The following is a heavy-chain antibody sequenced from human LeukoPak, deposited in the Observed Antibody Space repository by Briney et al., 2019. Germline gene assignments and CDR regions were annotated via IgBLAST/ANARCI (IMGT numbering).Heavy chain of an antibody. D-gene: IGHD3-10*01. CDR3: VAMIREVGY. V-gene: IGHV3-72*01. CDR2: TKNKGNSYTR. J-gene: IGHJ4*02. CDR1: GITFSDHD. Sequence: PGGSLRLSCAVSGITFSDHDMDWVRQAPGKGLKWCGRTKNKGNSYTREYAASVKGRFTISRDDSKNSLYLQMNSLKTEDTAIYYCVAMIREVGYWGQGTLVTVSS.